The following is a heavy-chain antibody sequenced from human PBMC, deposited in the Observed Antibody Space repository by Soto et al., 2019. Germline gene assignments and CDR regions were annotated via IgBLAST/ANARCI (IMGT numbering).Heavy chain of an antibody. V-gene: IGHV1-18*01. CDR2: ISGYNGNT. CDR3: ATSGGHHFGMDV. D-gene: IGHD2-8*02. Sequence: ASVKVSCKAASFIFTSYGINWVRQAPGQGLEWMGWISGYNGNTKYGQKFQDRVTLTADTSTATAFMEVRSLRGDDSAVYYCATSGGHHFGMDVWGQGTTVTVSS. CDR1: SFIFTSYG. J-gene: IGHJ6*02.